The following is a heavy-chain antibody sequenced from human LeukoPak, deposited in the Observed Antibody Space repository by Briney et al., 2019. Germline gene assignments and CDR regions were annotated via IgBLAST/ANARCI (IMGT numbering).Heavy chain of an antibody. CDR1: GGSISSGSYY. D-gene: IGHD3-22*01. Sequence: PSETLSLTCTVSGGSISSGSYYWSWIRQPAGKGLEWIGRIYTSGSTKYNPSLKSRVTISVDTSKNQFSLKLSSVTAADTAVYYCARAVHYYDSSGPPAAPLEPWGQGTLVTVSS. J-gene: IGHJ5*02. CDR3: ARAVHYYDSSGPPAAPLEP. V-gene: IGHV4-61*02. CDR2: IYTSGST.